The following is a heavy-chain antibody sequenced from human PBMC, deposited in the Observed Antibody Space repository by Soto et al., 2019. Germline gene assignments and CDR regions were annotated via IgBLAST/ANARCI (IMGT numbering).Heavy chain of an antibody. CDR2: FDPEDGET. Sequence: ASVKVSCKVSGYTLTELSMHWVRQAPGKGLEWMGGFDPEDGETIYAQKFQGRVTMTEDTSTDTAYMELSSLRSEDTAVYYCATDPRKYSGYVAWFDPWGQRTLVTVSS. CDR1: GYTLTELS. CDR3: ATDPRKYSGYVAWFDP. V-gene: IGHV1-24*01. D-gene: IGHD5-12*01. J-gene: IGHJ5*02.